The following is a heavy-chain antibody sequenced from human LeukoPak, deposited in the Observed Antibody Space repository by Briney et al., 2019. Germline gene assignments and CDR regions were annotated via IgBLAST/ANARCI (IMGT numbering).Heavy chain of an antibody. CDR3: ATLLWYGAG. J-gene: IGHJ4*02. CDR1: GYSLTELS. Sequence: ASVKVSCKVSGYSLTELSLHWVRQAPGKGLEWMGGFAPDDGKKIYAQKFQGRLTMTDDTSTDTSYMDLSRLTSDDTAVYFCATLLWYGAGWGQGTLVTVSS. CDR2: FAPDDGKK. V-gene: IGHV1-24*01. D-gene: IGHD3-10*01.